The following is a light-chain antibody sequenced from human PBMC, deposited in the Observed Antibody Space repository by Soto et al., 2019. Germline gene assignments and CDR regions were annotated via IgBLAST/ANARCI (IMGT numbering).Light chain of an antibody. CDR3: GTWDTKLNAVV. CDR1: SSNVGNNF. V-gene: IGLV1-51*01. CDR2: DNS. Sequence: QSVLTQPPSMSAAPGQKVTITCSGSSSNVGNNFVSWYQQLPGTAPKLLIFDNSQRPSGIPDRFFGSKSGTSATLAITGPQTGDDVVYYCGTWDTKLNAVVFGGGTKPTVL. J-gene: IGLJ2*01.